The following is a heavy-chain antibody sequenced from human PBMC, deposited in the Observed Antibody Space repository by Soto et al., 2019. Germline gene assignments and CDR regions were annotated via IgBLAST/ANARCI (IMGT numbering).Heavy chain of an antibody. J-gene: IGHJ4*02. V-gene: IGHV3-48*01. CDR2: ISSSSGTT. CDR1: GFSFSSYS. CDR3: ARVPRGYFDY. Sequence: EVQLVESGGGLVQPGGSLRLSCAASGFSFSSYSMTWVRQAPGKGLEWVSYISSSSGTTYYADSMKGRFFISRDNAKNSLFLLMTSLRAEDTAVDFCARVPRGYFDYWGQGTLVTVSS.